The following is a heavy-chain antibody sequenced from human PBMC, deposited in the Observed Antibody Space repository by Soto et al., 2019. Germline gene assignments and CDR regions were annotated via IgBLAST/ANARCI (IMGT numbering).Heavy chain of an antibody. D-gene: IGHD3-10*01. J-gene: IGHJ3*02. CDR2: INPNSGGT. CDR1: GYTFTGYY. CDR3: ARVYGSGSWAFDI. V-gene: IGHV1-2*02. Sequence: GASVKVSCKASGYTFTGYYMHWVRQAPGQGLEWMGWINPNSGGTNYAQKFQGRVTMTRDTSISTAYMELSRLRSDDTAVYYCARVYGSGSWAFDIWGQGTMVTVSS.